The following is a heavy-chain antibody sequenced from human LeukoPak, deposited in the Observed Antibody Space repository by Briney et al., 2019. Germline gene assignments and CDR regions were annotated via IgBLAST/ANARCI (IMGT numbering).Heavy chain of an antibody. J-gene: IGHJ5*01. CDR2: ISYDGDNK. CDR1: GFTLSSYA. D-gene: IGHD3-10*01. CDR3: ARDVSMVRGMTDS. Sequence: PGRSLRLSCSASGFTLSSYAMHWVRQAPGKGLEWVAVISYDGDNKYYADSVKGRFTISRDNSKNTLDLQMKSLRVEDTAVYYCARDVSMVRGMTDSWGQGTLVTVSS. V-gene: IGHV3-30-3*01.